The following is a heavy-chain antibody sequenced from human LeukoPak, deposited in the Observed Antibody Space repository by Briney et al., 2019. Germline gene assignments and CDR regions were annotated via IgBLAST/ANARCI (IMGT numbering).Heavy chain of an antibody. D-gene: IGHD2-8*02. V-gene: IGHV1-2*02. Sequence: GASVKVSCKASGYTVTGNYMHWVRQAPGQGREWMGSINPNSGGTNYAQKFQGRVTMTRDTSISTAYMELSGLTSDDTALYYCARTPYSTGTYDYWGQGTLVTVSS. CDR1: GYTVTGNY. J-gene: IGHJ4*02. CDR2: INPNSGGT. CDR3: ARTPYSTGTYDY.